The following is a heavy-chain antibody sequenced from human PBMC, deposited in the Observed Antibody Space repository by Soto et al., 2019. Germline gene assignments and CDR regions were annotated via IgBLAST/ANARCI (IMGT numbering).Heavy chain of an antibody. CDR3: ATEDIVVVPAPWN. CDR2: FDPEDGET. V-gene: IGHV1-24*01. CDR1: GYTLTELF. J-gene: IGHJ4*02. Sequence: APVKVSCKVSGYTLTELFMHWLRQAPGKGLEWMGGFDPEDGETIYAQKFQGRVTMTEDTSTDTAYMELSSLRSEDTAVYYCATEDIVVVPAPWNWGQGTLVTVSS. D-gene: IGHD2-2*01.